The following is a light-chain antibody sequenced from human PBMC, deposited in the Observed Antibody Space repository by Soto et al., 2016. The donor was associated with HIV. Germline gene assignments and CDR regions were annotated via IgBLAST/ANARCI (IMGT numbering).Light chain of an antibody. J-gene: IGLJ3*02. CDR3: QVWDSSSDHRV. CDR2: DDN. V-gene: IGLV3-21*03. Sequence: SYELTQPPSVSVAPGKTANITCGGNNIGSKSVHWFQQKPGQAPVLVVYDDNDRPSGIPERFSGSNSGNTATLTISRVEAGDEADYYCQVWDSSSDHRVFGGGTELTVL. CDR1: NIGSKS.